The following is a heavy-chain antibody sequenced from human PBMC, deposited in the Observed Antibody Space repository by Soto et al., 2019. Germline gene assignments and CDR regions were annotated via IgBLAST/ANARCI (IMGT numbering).Heavy chain of an antibody. J-gene: IGHJ5*02. Sequence: GESLKISCKGSGYSFTSYWIGWVRQMPGKGLEWLGIIYPGDSDTRYSPSFQGQVTISADKSISTAYLQWSGLKASDTAMYYCARHGGITFGGVIVPYNWFDPWGQGTLVTVSS. D-gene: IGHD3-16*02. CDR2: IYPGDSDT. CDR3: ARHGGITFGGVIVPYNWFDP. CDR1: GYSFTSYW. V-gene: IGHV5-51*01.